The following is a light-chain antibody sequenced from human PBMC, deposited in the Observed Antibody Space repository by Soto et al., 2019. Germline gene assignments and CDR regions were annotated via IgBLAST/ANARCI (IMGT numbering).Light chain of an antibody. Sequence: EIVMTQSPATLSVSLGDRATLSCRASQSVGSYLAWYQQKPGQAPRLLIYGASTRATCIPARFSGSGSETDFTLTISSLQSEDFAVYYCQQYDSWPPSYTFGQGTKLEIK. CDR1: QSVGSY. J-gene: IGKJ2*01. CDR2: GAS. V-gene: IGKV3-15*01. CDR3: QQYDSWPPSYT.